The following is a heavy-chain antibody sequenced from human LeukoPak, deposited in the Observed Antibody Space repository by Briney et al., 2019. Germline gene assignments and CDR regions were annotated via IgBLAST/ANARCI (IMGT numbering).Heavy chain of an antibody. V-gene: IGHV3-15*07. CDR1: GGSISSYY. J-gene: IGHJ4*02. CDR2: IKSKTDGGTT. Sequence: ETLSLTCTVSGGSISSYYWSWVRQAPGKGLEWVGRIKSKTDGGTTDYAAPVKGRFTISRDDSKNTLYLQMNSLKTEDTAVYYCTTVLIYWGQGTLVTVSS. CDR3: TTVLIY.